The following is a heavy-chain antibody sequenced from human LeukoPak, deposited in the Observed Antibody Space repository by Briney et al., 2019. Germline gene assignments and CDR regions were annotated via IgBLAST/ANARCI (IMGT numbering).Heavy chain of an antibody. CDR3: ASLEQQLDPLDY. Sequence: PGGSLRLSCAASGFTFSSYGMPWVRQAPGKGLEWVANIKQDGSEKYYVDSVKGRFTISRDNAKNSLYLQMNSLRAEDTAVYYCASLEQQLDPLDYWGQGTLVTVSS. J-gene: IGHJ4*02. V-gene: IGHV3-7*01. CDR1: GFTFSSYG. CDR2: IKQDGSEK. D-gene: IGHD6-13*01.